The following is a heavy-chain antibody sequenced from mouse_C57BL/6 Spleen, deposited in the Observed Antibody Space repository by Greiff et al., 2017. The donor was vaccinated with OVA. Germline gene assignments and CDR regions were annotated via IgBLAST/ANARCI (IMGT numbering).Heavy chain of an antibody. CDR3: ARGGDFDV. J-gene: IGHJ1*03. Sequence: VQLQQSGPELVKPGASVKISCKASGYAFSSSWMNWVKQRPGKGLEWIGRIYPGDGDTNYNGKFKGKATLTADKSSSTAYTQLSSLTSEDSAVYFCARGGDFDVWGTGTTVTVSS. CDR1: GYAFSSSW. V-gene: IGHV1-82*01. CDR2: IYPGDGDT.